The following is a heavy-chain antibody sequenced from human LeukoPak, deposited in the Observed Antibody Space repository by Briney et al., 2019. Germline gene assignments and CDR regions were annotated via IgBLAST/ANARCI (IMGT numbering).Heavy chain of an antibody. D-gene: IGHD6-19*01. CDR3: ARRVAVADHYFDY. J-gene: IGHJ4*02. CDR2: ISNSSSYI. CDR1: GFTFNNYS. V-gene: IGHV3-21*01. Sequence: PGGSLRLSCAASGFTFNNYSMNWVRQAPGKGLEWVSSISNSSSYIYYADSVKGRFTISRDNAKNSLYLQMNSLRAEDTGVYYCARRVAVADHYFDYWGQGTLVTVSS.